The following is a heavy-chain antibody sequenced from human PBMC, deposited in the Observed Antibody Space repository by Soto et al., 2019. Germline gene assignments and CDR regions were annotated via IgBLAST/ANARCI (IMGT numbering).Heavy chain of an antibody. CDR2: IIPIFGTA. V-gene: IGHV1-69*13. D-gene: IGHD5-12*01. J-gene: IGHJ6*02. CDR3: ARDRNIVATIYNYYGMDV. CDR1: GGTFSSYA. Sequence: SVKVSCKSSGGTFSSYAISWVRQAPGQGLEWMGGIIPIFGTANYAQKFQGRVTITADESTSTAYMELSSLRSEDTAVYYCARDRNIVATIYNYYGMDVWGQGTTVTVSS.